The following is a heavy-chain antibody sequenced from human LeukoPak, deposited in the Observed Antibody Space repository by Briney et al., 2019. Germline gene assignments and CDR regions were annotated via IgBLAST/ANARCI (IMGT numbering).Heavy chain of an antibody. J-gene: IGHJ4*02. D-gene: IGHD6-25*01. Sequence: SETLSLTCTVSGGSISSSSYYWGWIRQPPGKGLEWIGSIYYSGSTYYNPSLKSRVTISVDTSKNQFSLKLSSVTAADTAVYYCARSRAGGYAYYFDYWGQGTLVTVSS. CDR1: GGSISSSSYY. V-gene: IGHV4-39*07. CDR2: IYYSGST. CDR3: ARSRAGGYAYYFDY.